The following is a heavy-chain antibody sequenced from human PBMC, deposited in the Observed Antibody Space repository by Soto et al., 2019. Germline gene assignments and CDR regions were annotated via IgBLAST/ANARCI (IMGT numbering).Heavy chain of an antibody. V-gene: IGHV4-59*12. CDR2: IYFNGNT. CDR1: AASFSKYY. D-gene: IGHD3-16*01. J-gene: IGHJ4*02. Sequence: SETLSLTCTVSAASFSKYYWSWIRQPPGKGLEWIGYIYFNGNTNYNPSLKRRVTISRDTSKRQISLNLTSVTDADTAAYYCASVTFGGVVFAHWGQGTLVTVSS. CDR3: ASVTFGGVVFAH.